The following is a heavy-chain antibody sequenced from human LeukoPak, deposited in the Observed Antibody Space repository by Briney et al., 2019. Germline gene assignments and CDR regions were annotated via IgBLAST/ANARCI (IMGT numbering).Heavy chain of an antibody. CDR2: INHSGST. J-gene: IGHJ6*03. CDR1: GVSSRSDY. CDR3: ARQNGGSWNYYYYMDV. Sequence: PSETLSLTCTVSGVSSRSDYWSWIRQPPGKGLEWIGEINHSGSTNYNPSLKSRVTISVDTSKNQFSLKLSSVTAADAAVYYCARQNGGSWNYYYYMDVWGKGTTVTVSS. V-gene: IGHV4-34*01. D-gene: IGHD1-26*01.